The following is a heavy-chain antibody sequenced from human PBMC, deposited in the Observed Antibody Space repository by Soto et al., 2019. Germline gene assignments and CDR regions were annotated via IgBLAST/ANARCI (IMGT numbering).Heavy chain of an antibody. CDR3: ASMVRGVMADYYYYYMDV. CDR1: GFTVSSNY. D-gene: IGHD3-10*01. Sequence: GSLRLSCAASGFTVSSNYMSWVRQAPGKGLEWVSVIYSGGSTYYADSVKGRFTISRDNSKNTLYLQMNSLRAEDTAVYYCASMVRGVMADYYYYYMDVWGKGTTVTVSS. J-gene: IGHJ6*03. CDR2: IYSGGST. V-gene: IGHV3-66*01.